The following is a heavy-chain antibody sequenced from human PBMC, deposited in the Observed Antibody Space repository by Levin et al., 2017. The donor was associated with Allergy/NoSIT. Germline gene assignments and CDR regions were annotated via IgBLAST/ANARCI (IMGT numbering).Heavy chain of an antibody. CDR3: GGISNDILTGYYVVGAFDI. V-gene: IGHV4-59*01. J-gene: IGHJ3*02. D-gene: IGHD3-9*01. CDR1: GGSISSYY. Sequence: SETLSLTCTVSGGSISSYYWSWIRQPPGKGLEWIGYIYYSGSTNYNPSLKSRVTISVDTSKNQFSLKLSSVTAADTAVYYCGGISNDILTGYYVVGAFDIWGQGTMVTVSS. CDR2: IYYSGST.